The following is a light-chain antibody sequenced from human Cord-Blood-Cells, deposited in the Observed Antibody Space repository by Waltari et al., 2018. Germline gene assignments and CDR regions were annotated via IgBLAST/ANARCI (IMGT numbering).Light chain of an antibody. CDR2: EGS. CDR1: SSAVGSYNL. CDR3: CSYAGSSTWV. J-gene: IGLJ3*02. Sequence: QSALTQPASVSGSPGQSITISCTGTSSAVGSYNLVSWYQQHPGKAPKLMIYEGSKRPSGVSNRFSGSKSGNTASLTISGLQPEDEADYYCCSYAGSSTWVFGGGTKLTVL. V-gene: IGLV2-23*01.